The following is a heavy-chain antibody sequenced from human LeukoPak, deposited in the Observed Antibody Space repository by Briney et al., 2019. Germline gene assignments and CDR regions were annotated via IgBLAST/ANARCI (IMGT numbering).Heavy chain of an antibody. CDR1: GVSISSSSYY. D-gene: IGHD3-16*01. V-gene: IGHV4-39*01. Sequence: PSETLSLTCSVSGVSISSSSYYWGWIRQPPGKGLDWIGTVYYSGSTYYNPSLKSRVTISVDLSKNQFSLKLSSVTAAETAVYYCARHASLRSPLVYWGQGILVTVSS. CDR3: ARHASLRSPLVY. J-gene: IGHJ1*01. CDR2: VYYSGST.